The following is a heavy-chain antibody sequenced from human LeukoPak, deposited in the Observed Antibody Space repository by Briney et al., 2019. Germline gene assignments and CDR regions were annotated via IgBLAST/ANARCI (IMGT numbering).Heavy chain of an antibody. V-gene: IGHV3-74*01. J-gene: IGHJ4*02. CDR1: GFTFSSNW. D-gene: IGHD1-26*01. CDR2: INEDESTT. Sequence: GGSLRLSCAASGFTFSSNWMHWVRQAPGKGLVWVSRINEDESTTNYADSVKGRSTIFRDNAKNTLYLQMNSLRAEDTAVYYCVRDLGGRSGHWGQGTLVTVSS. CDR3: VRDLGGRSGH.